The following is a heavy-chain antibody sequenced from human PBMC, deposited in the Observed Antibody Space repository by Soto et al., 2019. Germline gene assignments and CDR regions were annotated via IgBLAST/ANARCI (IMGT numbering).Heavy chain of an antibody. CDR3: ARRGGGDYLFDS. V-gene: IGHV4-39*07. D-gene: IGHD4-17*01. CDR1: GDSVSSVGFH. Sequence: SETLSLTCTVSGDSVSSVGFHWAWLRRPPGKGLEWIGYIYNGGSTYYNPSLKSRVSISVDTSKNEFSLKLTSITAADTAIYFCARRGGGDYLFDSWGQGILVTVSS. J-gene: IGHJ4*02. CDR2: IYNGGST.